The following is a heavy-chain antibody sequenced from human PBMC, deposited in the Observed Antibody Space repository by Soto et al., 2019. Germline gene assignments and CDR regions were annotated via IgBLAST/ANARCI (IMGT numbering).Heavy chain of an antibody. Sequence: KPSETLSLTCTVSGGSISSYYWSWIRQPPGKGLEWIGHIYYSGSTNYNPSLKSRVTISVDTSKNQFSLKLSSVTAADTAVYYCARAGGSRVVAAKAWFDPWGQGTLVTVSS. J-gene: IGHJ5*02. CDR3: ARAGGSRVVAAKAWFDP. CDR1: GGSISSYY. CDR2: IYYSGST. V-gene: IGHV4-59*01. D-gene: IGHD2-15*01.